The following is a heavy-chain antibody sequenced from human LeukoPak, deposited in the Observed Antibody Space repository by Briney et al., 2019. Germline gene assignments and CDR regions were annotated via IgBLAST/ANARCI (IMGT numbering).Heavy chain of an antibody. J-gene: IGHJ5*02. D-gene: IGHD3-16*01. CDR1: GGSISSGGYS. CDR3: ARGLIDNWFDP. CDR2: IYYSGST. V-gene: IGHV4-30-2*01. Sequence: SETLSLTCAVSGGSISSGGYSWSWIRQPPGKGLEWIGYIYYSGSTYYNPSLKSRVTISVDRSKNQFSLKLSSVTAADMAVYYCARGLIDNWFDPWGQGTLVTVSS.